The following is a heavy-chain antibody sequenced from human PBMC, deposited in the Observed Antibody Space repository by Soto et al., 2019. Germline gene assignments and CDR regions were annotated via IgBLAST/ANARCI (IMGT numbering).Heavy chain of an antibody. V-gene: IGHV3-23*01. Sequence: GGSLRLSCAASGFTFSSYAMNWVRQAPGKGLEWVSGMSGSGGSTFYADSVKGRFTISRDNSKKTLYLQMNSLRAEDTAVYYCAKDEEYSRSNSYYYYYMDVWGNGTTVTVSS. CDR1: GFTFSSYA. D-gene: IGHD6-6*01. CDR2: MSGSGGST. J-gene: IGHJ6*03. CDR3: AKDEEYSRSNSYYYYYMDV.